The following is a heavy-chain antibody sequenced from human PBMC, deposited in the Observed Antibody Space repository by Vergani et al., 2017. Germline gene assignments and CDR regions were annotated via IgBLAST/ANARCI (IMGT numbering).Heavy chain of an antibody. CDR1: GGSISSGSYY. CDR3: ARDPLYSTTWPFLLLDMDV. Sequence: QVQLQESGPGLVRPSQTLSLTCTVSGGSISSGSYYWSWFRQPAGKGLEWIGRFYTGGGTSYNPSLMSRVTISVDTSKHHFSLQLSSVTAADTAVYYCARDPLYSTTWPFLLLDMDVWGQGTTVTVSS. CDR2: FYTGGGT. J-gene: IGHJ6*02. V-gene: IGHV4-61*02. D-gene: IGHD6-13*01.